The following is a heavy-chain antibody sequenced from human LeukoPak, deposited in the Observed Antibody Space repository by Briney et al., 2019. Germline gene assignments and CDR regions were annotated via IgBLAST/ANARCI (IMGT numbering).Heavy chain of an antibody. CDR2: INPNSGGT. CDR3: GLLWFGGEKGFDY. V-gene: IGHV1-2*02. D-gene: IGHD3-10*01. J-gene: IGHJ4*02. Sequence: ASVKVSRKASGYTFTGYYMHWVRQAPGQGLEWMGWINPNSGGTNYAQKFQGRVTMTRDTSISTAYMELSRLRSDDTAVYYCGLLWFGGEKGFDYWGQGTLVTVSS. CDR1: GYTFTGYY.